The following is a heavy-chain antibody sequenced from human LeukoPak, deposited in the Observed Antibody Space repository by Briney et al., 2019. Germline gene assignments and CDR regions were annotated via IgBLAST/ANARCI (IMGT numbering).Heavy chain of an antibody. V-gene: IGHV3-23*01. CDR3: AKENYDFWSGYFTLHSYFDY. J-gene: IGHJ4*02. CDR1: GFTFSSYA. D-gene: IGHD3-3*01. Sequence: GGTLRLSCAASGFTFSSYAMSWVRQAPGKGLEWVSAISGSGGSTYYADSVKGRFTISRDNSKNTLYLQMNSLRAEDTAVYYCAKENYDFWSGYFTLHSYFDYWGQGTLVTVSS. CDR2: ISGSGGST.